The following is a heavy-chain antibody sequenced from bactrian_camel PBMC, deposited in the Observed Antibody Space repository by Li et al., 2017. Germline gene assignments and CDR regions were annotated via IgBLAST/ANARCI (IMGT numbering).Heavy chain of an antibody. V-gene: IGHV3S57*01. CDR3: AATYNYFPSLRPTDYDF. J-gene: IGHJ4*01. D-gene: IGHD3*01. Sequence: HVQLVESGGGSVQAGGSLTLSCAASKSSFRNFVMGWFRQVPGKERQWVATMSTYGGKNYADSVQGRFTISKDNAENTLHLQMNSLQPEDTATYYCAATYNYFPSLRPTDYDFWGHGTQVTVS. CDR1: KSSFRNFV. CDR2: MSTYGGK.